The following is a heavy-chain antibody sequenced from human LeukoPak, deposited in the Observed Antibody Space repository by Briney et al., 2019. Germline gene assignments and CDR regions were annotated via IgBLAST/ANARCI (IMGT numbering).Heavy chain of an antibody. J-gene: IGHJ4*02. CDR3: AGSIAVAVLFDY. D-gene: IGHD6-19*01. CDR2: INYSGST. V-gene: IGHV4-34*01. CDR1: GGSFSGYY. Sequence: SETLSLTCAVYGGSFSGYYWSWIRQPPGKGLEWIGEINYSGSTNYNPSLKSRVTILVDTSKNQFSLKLSSVTAADTAVYYCAGSIAVAVLFDYWGQGTLVTVSS.